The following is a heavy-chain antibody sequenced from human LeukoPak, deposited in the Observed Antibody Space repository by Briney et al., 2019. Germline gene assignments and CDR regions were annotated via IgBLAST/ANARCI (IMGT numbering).Heavy chain of an antibody. J-gene: IGHJ4*02. CDR3: AKDSREWELLGFVDY. CDR1: GFTFSSYG. D-gene: IGHD1-26*01. CDR2: ISYDGSNK. V-gene: IGHV3-30*18. Sequence: PGRSLRLSCAASGFTFSSYGMHWVRQAPGKGLQWVAVISYDGSNKYYADSVKGRFTISRDNSKNTLYLQMNSLRAEDTAVYYCAKDSREWELLGFVDYWGQGTLVTVSS.